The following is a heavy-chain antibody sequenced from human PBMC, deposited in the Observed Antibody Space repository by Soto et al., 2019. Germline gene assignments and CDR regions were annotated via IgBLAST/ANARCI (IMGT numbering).Heavy chain of an antibody. V-gene: IGHV3-73*02. J-gene: IGHJ4*02. CDR3: TRSGGSYSVGY. CDR2: IRSKTHNYAT. Sequence: EVQLVEAGGGVVQPGESLKLSCAASGLTLSGSAVHWVRQASGKGLEWVGSIRSKTHNYATDYIASVKGRFTMSRDDSNNTAYLQMNGLKTDDKAVYYCTRSGGSYSVGYWGQGTRVTVSS. D-gene: IGHD1-26*01. CDR1: GLTLSGSA.